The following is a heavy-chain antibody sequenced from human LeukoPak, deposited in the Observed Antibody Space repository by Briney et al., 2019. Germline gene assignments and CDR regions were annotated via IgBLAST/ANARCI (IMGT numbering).Heavy chain of an antibody. CDR2: INPNSGGT. CDR3: ARAERWLQLHWFDP. D-gene: IGHD5-24*01. J-gene: IGHJ5*02. Sequence: ASVKVSCKASGYTFTGHYMHWVRQAPGQGLEWMGWINPNSGGTNYAQKFQGRVTMTRDTSISTAYMELSRLRSDDTAVYYCARAERWLQLHWFDPWGQGTLVTVSS. V-gene: IGHV1-2*02. CDR1: GYTFTGHY.